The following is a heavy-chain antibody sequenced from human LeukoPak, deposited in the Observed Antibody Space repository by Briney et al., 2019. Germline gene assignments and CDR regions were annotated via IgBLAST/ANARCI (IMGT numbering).Heavy chain of an antibody. Sequence: GGSLRLSCAASGFTFSSYWMAWVRQAPGKGLEWVANIKQDGSEKYYVDSVKGRFTISRDNAKNSLYLQMNSLRAEDTAVYYCARNRGVAMVYYYYYLDVWGKGTTVTVSS. CDR3: ARNRGVAMVYYYYYLDV. J-gene: IGHJ6*03. D-gene: IGHD3-10*01. V-gene: IGHV3-7*01. CDR2: IKQDGSEK. CDR1: GFTFSSYW.